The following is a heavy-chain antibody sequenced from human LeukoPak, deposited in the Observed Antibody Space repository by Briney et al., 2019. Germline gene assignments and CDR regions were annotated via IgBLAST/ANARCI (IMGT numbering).Heavy chain of an antibody. J-gene: IGHJ3*02. CDR1: GYSFTSYW. Sequence: GESLKISCKGSGYSFTSYWIGWVRQMPGRGLEWMGIIYPGDSDTRYSPSFQGQVTISADKSISTAYLQWSSLKASDTAMYYCARRGFGELFSDDAFDIWGQGTMATVSS. CDR2: IYPGDSDT. V-gene: IGHV5-51*01. CDR3: ARRGFGELFSDDAFDI. D-gene: IGHD3-10*01.